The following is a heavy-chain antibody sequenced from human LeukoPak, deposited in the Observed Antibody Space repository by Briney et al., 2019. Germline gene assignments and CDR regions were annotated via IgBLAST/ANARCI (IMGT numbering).Heavy chain of an antibody. CDR1: GFTVSSNY. CDR2: INHSGST. CDR3: ARRPYCSSTSCSYDP. J-gene: IGHJ5*02. D-gene: IGHD2-2*01. Sequence: GSLRLSCAVSGFTVSSNYMNWVRQPPGKGLEWIGEINHSGSTNYNPSLKSRVTISVDTSKNQFSLKLSSVTAADTAVYYCARRPYCSSTSCSYDPWGQGTLVTVSS. V-gene: IGHV4-34*01.